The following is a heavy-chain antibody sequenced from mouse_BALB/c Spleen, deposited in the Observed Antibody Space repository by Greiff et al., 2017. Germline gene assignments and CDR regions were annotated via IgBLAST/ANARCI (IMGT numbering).Heavy chain of an antibody. J-gene: IGHJ4*01. Sequence: VKLVESAAELARPGASVKMSCKASGYTFTSYTMHWVKQRPGQGLEWIGYINPSSGYTEYNQKFKDKTTLTADKSSSTAYMQLSSLTSEDSAVYYCARNYGYDDGMDYWGQGTSVTVSS. V-gene: IGHV1-4*02. CDR2: INPSSGYT. CDR3: ARNYGYDDGMDY. CDR1: GYTFTSYT. D-gene: IGHD2-2*01.